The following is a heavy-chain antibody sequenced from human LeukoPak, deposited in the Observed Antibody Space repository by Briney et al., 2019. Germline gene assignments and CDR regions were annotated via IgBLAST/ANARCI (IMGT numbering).Heavy chain of an antibody. CDR3: ARDRGYCSSASCYDVFDI. CDR1: GYTFTNYW. Sequence: GESLKISCKGSGYTFTNYWIGWVRQMPGKGLEWMGIIYPGDSDTRYSPSFQGQATISADKSISTAYLQWRSLKASDTAMYYCARDRGYCSSASCYDVFDIWGQGTMVTVSS. CDR2: IYPGDSDT. J-gene: IGHJ3*02. D-gene: IGHD2-2*01. V-gene: IGHV5-51*01.